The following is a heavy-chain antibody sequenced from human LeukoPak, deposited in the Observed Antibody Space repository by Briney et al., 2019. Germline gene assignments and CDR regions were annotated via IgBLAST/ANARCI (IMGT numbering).Heavy chain of an antibody. J-gene: IGHJ6*03. CDR2: IIWNSSSI. D-gene: IGHD4-11*01. CDR3: AKTATVTPRASYYCYYMDV. CDR1: GFTFDDYA. Sequence: PAGSLSLSCAASGFTFDDYAMHWVRQAPGKGLEWVSGIIWNSSSIGYADSLKCRMTISRDNAKNSMYLQMNSLRAEDTALYYCAKTATVTPRASYYCYYMDVWGKGTTVTVSS. V-gene: IGHV3-9*01.